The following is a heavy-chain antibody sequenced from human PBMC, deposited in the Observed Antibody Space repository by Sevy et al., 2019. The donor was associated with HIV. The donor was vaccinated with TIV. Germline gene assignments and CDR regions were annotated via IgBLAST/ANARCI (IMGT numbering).Heavy chain of an antibody. CDR2: IGSGGTT. V-gene: IGHV3-23*01. Sequence: GGSLRLSCTASGFTFNTYAMSWVRRAPGKGLEWVSAIGSGGTTYYVDSGKGRFTISRDNSKTTLYLQMNSLRVDDTAVYYCAKNLRGKYLEGYFDYWGQGILVTVSS. CDR3: AKNLRGKYLEGYFDY. CDR1: GFTFNTYA. J-gene: IGHJ4*02. D-gene: IGHD1-20*01.